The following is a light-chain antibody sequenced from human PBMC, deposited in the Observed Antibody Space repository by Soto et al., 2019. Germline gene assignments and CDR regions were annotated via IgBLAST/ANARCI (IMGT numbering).Light chain of an antibody. CDR3: QQANSFPLT. CDR1: QDINTW. V-gene: IGKV1-12*01. J-gene: IGKJ4*01. Sequence: IQMTQSPSSVSASVGDRVTFTCRASQDINTWLAWYQKKPGKAPHLLIYAASTLHSGVPSRFSGSGSGTHFTLTINSLQPEDFGTYYCQQANSFPLTFGGGTKV. CDR2: AAS.